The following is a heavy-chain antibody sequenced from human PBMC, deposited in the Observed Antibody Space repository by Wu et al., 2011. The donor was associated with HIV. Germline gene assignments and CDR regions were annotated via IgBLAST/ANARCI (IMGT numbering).Heavy chain of an antibody. J-gene: IGHJ6*02. Sequence: QVQLVQSGAEVKKPGSSVKVSCKASGGTFSTYAFSWVRQAPGQGPEWMGRVIPILGTTNYAQKFQGRVTMTRDTSISTAYMELSRLRSDDTAVYYCARDSMVRGRGIYYGMDVWGQGTTVTVSS. D-gene: IGHD3-10*01. V-gene: IGHV1-69*04. CDR1: GGTFSTYA. CDR3: ARDSMVRGRGIYYGMDV. CDR2: VIPILGTT.